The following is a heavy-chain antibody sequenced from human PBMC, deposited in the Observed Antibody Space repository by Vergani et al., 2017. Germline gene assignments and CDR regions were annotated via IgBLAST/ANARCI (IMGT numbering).Heavy chain of an antibody. D-gene: IGHD6-6*01. J-gene: IGHJ6*03. V-gene: IGHV3-15*01. Sequence: EVQLVESGGGLVKPGGSLRLSCAASGFTFSNAWMSWVRQAPGKGLEWVGRIKSKTDGGTTDYAAPAKGRLTISRDDSKNTLYLQMNSLKTEDTAVYYCTTALAARPRYYYYYMDVWGKGTTVTVSS. CDR3: TTALAARPRYYYYYMDV. CDR2: IKSKTDGGTT. CDR1: GFTFSNAW.